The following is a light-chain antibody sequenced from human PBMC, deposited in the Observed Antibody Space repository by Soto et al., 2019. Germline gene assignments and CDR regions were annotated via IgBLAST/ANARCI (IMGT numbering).Light chain of an antibody. CDR2: DVS. CDR3: YSYTSSSTEV. CDR1: SSDVGGFNY. J-gene: IGLJ1*01. Sequence: QSALTQPASVSGSPGQSITISCTGTSSDVGGFNYVSWYQQHPGKAPKLMIYDVSNRPSGVSTRFSGSKSGNTASLTISGLQAEDEAEYYCYSYTSSSTEVFGSGTKVTVL. V-gene: IGLV2-14*01.